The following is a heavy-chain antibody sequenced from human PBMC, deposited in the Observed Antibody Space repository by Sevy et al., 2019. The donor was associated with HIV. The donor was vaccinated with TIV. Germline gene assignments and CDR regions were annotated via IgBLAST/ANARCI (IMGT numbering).Heavy chain of an antibody. CDR1: GFIFSRYG. D-gene: IGHD2-21*02. CDR2: IFNDGKTK. V-gene: IGHV3-33*01. CDR3: ARESGSDWYLDY. J-gene: IGHJ4*02. Sequence: GGSLRLSCKASGFIFSRYGVHWVRQAPGKGLEWVASIFNDGKTKYYGDSVKGRFTISRDDSKNTLYPQIDSLRAEDTAVYYCARESGSDWYLDYWGQGTLVTVSS.